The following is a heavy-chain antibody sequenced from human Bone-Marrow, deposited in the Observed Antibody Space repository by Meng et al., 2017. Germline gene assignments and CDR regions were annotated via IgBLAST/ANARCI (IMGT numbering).Heavy chain of an antibody. CDR3: ARVVLYDILTGYPFDY. D-gene: IGHD3-9*01. V-gene: IGHV1-2*06. CDR1: GYTFTGYY. Sequence: QVRVVQSGAEVKKPGASVKVSCKASGYTFTGYYMHWVRQAPGQGLEWMGRINPNSGGTNYAQKFQGRVTMTRDTSISTAYMELSRLRSDDTAVYYCARVVLYDILTGYPFDYWGQGTLVTVSS. CDR2: INPNSGGT. J-gene: IGHJ4*02.